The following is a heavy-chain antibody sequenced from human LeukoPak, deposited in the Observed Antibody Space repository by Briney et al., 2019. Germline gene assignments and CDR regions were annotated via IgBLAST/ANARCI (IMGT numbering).Heavy chain of an antibody. CDR3: ARLGIAAADTGWFDP. CDR1: GGSFSSSSYY. CDR2: IYYGGST. D-gene: IGHD6-13*01. Sequence: SETLSLTCTVSGGSFSSSSYYWAWIRQPPGTGLEWMGSIYYGGSTYYNPSLKSRVTISVDTSKNQFSLKLSSVTAAETSVYYCARLGIAAADTGWFDPWGQGTLLAVCS. J-gene: IGHJ5*02. V-gene: IGHV4-39*01.